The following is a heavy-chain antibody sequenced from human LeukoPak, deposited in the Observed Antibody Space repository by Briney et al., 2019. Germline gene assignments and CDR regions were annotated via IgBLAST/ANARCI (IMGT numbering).Heavy chain of an antibody. J-gene: IGHJ4*02. CDR2: ISGSGSGGST. D-gene: IGHD3-22*01. CDR1: GFTFSTYA. CDR3: ARRDYHGSSGYYDSSY. V-gene: IGHV3-23*01. Sequence: GGSLRLSCAASGFTFSTYAMIWVRKAPGKGLEWVSAISGSGSGGSTYYADSVKGRFTISRDNSKNTLYLQMNSLRAEDTAVYYCARRDYHGSSGYYDSSYWGQGTLVTASS.